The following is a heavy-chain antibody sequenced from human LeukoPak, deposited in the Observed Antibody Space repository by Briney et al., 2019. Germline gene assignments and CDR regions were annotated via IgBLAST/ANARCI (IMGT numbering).Heavy chain of an antibody. J-gene: IGHJ4*02. D-gene: IGHD6-13*01. CDR3: AKGSSSSSWYPFAPSDVENDY. CDR2: ISGSGGST. V-gene: IGHV3-23*01. Sequence: GGSLRLSCAASGFTFSSYAMSWVRQAPGKGLEWVSAISGSGGSTYYADSVKGRFTISRDNSKNTLYLQMNSLRAEDTAVYYCAKGSSSSSWYPFAPSDVENDYWGQGTLVTVSS. CDR1: GFTFSSYA.